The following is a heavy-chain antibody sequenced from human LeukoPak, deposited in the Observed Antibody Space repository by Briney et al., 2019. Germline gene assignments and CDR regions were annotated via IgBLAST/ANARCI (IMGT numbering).Heavy chain of an antibody. CDR1: GYTFTSYD. CDR2: MNPNSGNT. Sequence: ASVKVSCKASGYTFTSYDINWVRQATGQGLEWMGWMNPNSGNTGYAQKFQCRVTMTRNTSIRTAYMELNSLRSEDTAVYYCAVRGVIGPYYYYAMDVWGQGTTVTVSS. CDR3: AVRGVIGPYYYYAMDV. V-gene: IGHV1-8*01. D-gene: IGHD3-10*01. J-gene: IGHJ6*02.